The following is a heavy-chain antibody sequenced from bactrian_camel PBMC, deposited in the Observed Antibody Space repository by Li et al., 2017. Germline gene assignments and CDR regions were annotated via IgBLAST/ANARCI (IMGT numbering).Heavy chain of an antibody. CDR2: IFTGGPAV. CDR1: GYPTSTYC. V-gene: IGHV3S1*01. CDR3: VADPWCKSGSGSEWSSSRGYMY. D-gene: IGHD2*01. Sequence: HVQLVESGGGSVQAGGSLGLSCAASGYPTSTYCMGWFRQAPGKEREEIATIFTGGPAVYYTDSVKGRFTISHDNAKDTLYLQMDSLKPEDTAMYYCVADPWCKSGSGSEWSSSRGYMYWGQGTQVTVS. J-gene: IGHJ4*01.